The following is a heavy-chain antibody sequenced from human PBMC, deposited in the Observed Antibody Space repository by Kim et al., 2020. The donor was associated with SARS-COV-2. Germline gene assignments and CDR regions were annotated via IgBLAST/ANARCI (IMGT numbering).Heavy chain of an antibody. D-gene: IGHD2-8*01. V-gene: IGHV3-74*01. Sequence: YAASGKGRFTIARDNDKSTLYLQMNSLRVEDTAVYYCARVMAGLSVPPGYWGQGTLVTVSS. J-gene: IGHJ4*02. CDR3: ARVMAGLSVPPGY.